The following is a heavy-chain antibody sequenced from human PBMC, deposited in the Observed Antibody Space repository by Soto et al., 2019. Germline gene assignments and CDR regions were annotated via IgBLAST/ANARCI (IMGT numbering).Heavy chain of an antibody. Sequence: GGSLRLSFAASGFSFSNYWMHWVRQAPGQGPVWVSRITSDGSITTYADSVKGRFTISRDNARNTLYLQVNSLRVEDTAVYYCARVAGVCISTSCELYGMDVWGQGTTVTVSS. CDR1: GFSFSNYW. CDR3: ARVAGVCISTSCELYGMDV. J-gene: IGHJ6*02. D-gene: IGHD2-2*01. CDR2: ITSDGSIT. V-gene: IGHV3-74*01.